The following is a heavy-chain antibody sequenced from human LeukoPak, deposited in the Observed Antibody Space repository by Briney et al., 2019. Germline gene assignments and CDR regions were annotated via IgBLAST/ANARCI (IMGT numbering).Heavy chain of an antibody. J-gene: IGHJ5*02. V-gene: IGHV4-38-2*02. Sequence: SETLSLTCTVSGYSISSGYYWGWIRQPPGKGLEWIGSIYHSGSTYYNPSLKSRVTISVDTSKNQFSLKLSSVTAADTAVYYCARAERSSEYGPWGQGTLVTVSS. CDR1: GYSISSGYY. CDR2: IYHSGST. CDR3: ARAERSSEYGP. D-gene: IGHD3-3*01.